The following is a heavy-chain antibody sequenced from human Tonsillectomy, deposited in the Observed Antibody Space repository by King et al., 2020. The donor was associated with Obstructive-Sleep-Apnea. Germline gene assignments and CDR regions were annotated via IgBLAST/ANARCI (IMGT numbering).Heavy chain of an antibody. V-gene: IGHV3-33*06. CDR2: IWYDGSNK. CDR3: AKATPNYYDSSGPADY. J-gene: IGHJ4*02. D-gene: IGHD3-22*01. CDR1: GFTFSSYG. Sequence: VQLVESGGGVVQPGRSLRLSCAASGFTFSSYGMHWVRQAPGKGLEWVAVIWYDGSNKYYAYSVKGRFTISRDNSKNTLYLQMNSLRAEDTAVYYCAKATPNYYDSSGPADYWGQGTLVTVSS.